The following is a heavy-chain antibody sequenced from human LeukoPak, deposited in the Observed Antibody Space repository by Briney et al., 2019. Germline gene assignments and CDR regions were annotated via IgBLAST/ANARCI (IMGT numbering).Heavy chain of an antibody. CDR1: GFTFSSYV. Sequence: GGSLRLSCAASGFTFSSYVMHWVRQAPGKGLEWVAVISYDGNNKYYADSVKGRFTISRDNSNNTLYLQMNSLRAEDTAVYYCAKYQGLPYYYYGMDVWGQGTTVTVSS. J-gene: IGHJ6*02. CDR2: ISYDGNNK. D-gene: IGHD3-16*01. V-gene: IGHV3-30-3*02. CDR3: AKYQGLPYYYYGMDV.